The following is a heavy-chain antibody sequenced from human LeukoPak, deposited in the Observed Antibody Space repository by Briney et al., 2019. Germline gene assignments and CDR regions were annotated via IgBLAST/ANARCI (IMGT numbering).Heavy chain of an antibody. CDR1: GFTFSSYA. CDR2: ISYDGSNK. D-gene: IGHD3-9*01. J-gene: IGHJ4*02. CDR3: ARDYNGYFDWLLWSLGDY. V-gene: IGHV3-30-3*01. Sequence: GRSLRLSCAASGFTFSSYAMHWVRQAPGKGLEWVAVISYDGSNKYYADSVKGRFTISRDNSKNTLYLQMNSLRAEDTAVYYCARDYNGYFDWLLWSLGDYWGQGTLVTVSS.